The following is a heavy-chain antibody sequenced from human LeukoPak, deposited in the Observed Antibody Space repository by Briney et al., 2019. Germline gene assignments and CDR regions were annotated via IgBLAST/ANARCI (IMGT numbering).Heavy chain of an antibody. CDR3: AREYGSRRGLWAFDI. D-gene: IGHD3-10*01. CDR1: GFTFSTYS. Sequence: GGSLRLSCAASGFTFSTYSMNWVRQAPGKGPEWVSSISSSSRYIYYADSVKGRFTISRDNAKNSLYLQMNSLRAEDTAVYYCAREYGSRRGLWAFDIWGHGTMVTVSS. CDR2: ISSSSRYI. V-gene: IGHV3-21*01. J-gene: IGHJ3*02.